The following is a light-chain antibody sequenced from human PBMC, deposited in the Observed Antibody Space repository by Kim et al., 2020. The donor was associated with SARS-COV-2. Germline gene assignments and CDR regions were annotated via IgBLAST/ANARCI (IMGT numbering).Light chain of an antibody. CDR2: GAS. V-gene: IGKV3-20*01. Sequence: EIVLTQSPGTLSLSPGERATLSCRASQSISSNYLAWYQQKPGQAPRLLIYGASSRATGIPDRFSGSGSGTDFTLTISRLEPEDFAVYYCQQYDGSPRTFGQGTKLEI. CDR3: QQYDGSPRT. J-gene: IGKJ2*01. CDR1: QSISSNY.